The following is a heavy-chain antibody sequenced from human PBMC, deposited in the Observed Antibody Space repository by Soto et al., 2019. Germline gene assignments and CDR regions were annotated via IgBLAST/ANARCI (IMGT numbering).Heavy chain of an antibody. CDR2: IYYSGST. Sequence: SETLSLTCTVSGGSISSSSYYWGWIRQPPGKGLEWIGSIYYSGSTYYNPSLKSRVTISVDTSKNQFSLKLSSVTAADTVVFYCASLSIAAPPYYYYGMDVWGQGTRVTVSS. V-gene: IGHV4-39*01. CDR1: GGSISSSSYY. J-gene: IGHJ6*02. CDR3: ASLSIAAPPYYYYGMDV. D-gene: IGHD6-6*01.